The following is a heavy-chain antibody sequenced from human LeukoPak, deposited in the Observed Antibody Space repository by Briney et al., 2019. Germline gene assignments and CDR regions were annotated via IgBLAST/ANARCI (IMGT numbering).Heavy chain of an antibody. Sequence: SETLSLTCTVSGGSVSSSSNYWSWIRQPPGQGLEWIGNIYYSGSTNHNPSLKSRVIISLDTSKNQFSLMLTSVSAADTAVYYCAREGCSGGVCYTTGHWFDPWGQGTPVTVSS. CDR1: GGSVSSSSNY. CDR3: AREGCSGGVCYTTGHWFDP. D-gene: IGHD2-8*02. CDR2: IYYSGST. V-gene: IGHV4-61*01. J-gene: IGHJ5*02.